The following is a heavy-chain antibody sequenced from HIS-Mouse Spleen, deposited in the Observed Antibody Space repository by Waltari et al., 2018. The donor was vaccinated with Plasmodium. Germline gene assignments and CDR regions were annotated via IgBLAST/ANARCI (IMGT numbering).Heavy chain of an antibody. Sequence: QLQLQESGPGLVKPSETLSLTCTVSGGSISSSSYDWGWIRQPPGKGLEWIGSIYYRGSTYYTPSLKSRVTISVDTSKTQFSLKLSSVTAADTAVYYCARRGGSYYYFDYWGQGTLVTVSS. CDR1: GGSISSSSYD. D-gene: IGHD1-26*01. CDR2: IYYRGST. V-gene: IGHV4-39*01. CDR3: ARRGGSYYYFDY. J-gene: IGHJ4*02.